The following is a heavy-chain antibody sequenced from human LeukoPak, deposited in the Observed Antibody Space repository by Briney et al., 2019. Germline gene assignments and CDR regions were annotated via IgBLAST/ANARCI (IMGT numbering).Heavy chain of an antibody. V-gene: IGHV4-34*01. CDR1: GFSVSDSW. J-gene: IGHJ5*02. D-gene: IGHD6-13*01. CDR3: ARRGEQLYPNWFDP. CDR2: INHSGSI. Sequence: PGGSLRLSCVASGFSVSDSWMSWVRQAPGKGLEWIGEINHSGSINCNQSLKRRVTISVDTSKNQFSLKLHSVTAADTAVYYCARRGEQLYPNWFDPWGQGTLVSVSS.